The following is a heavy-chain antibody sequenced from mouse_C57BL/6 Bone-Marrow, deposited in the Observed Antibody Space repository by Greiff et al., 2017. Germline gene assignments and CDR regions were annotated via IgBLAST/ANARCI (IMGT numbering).Heavy chain of an antibody. CDR3: ARRETAHQGAMDY. Sequence: QVQLQQPGAELVKPGASVKMSCKASGYTFTSYWITWVKQRPGQGLEWIGDIYPGSGSTNYNEKFKSKATLTVDTSSSTAYMQLSSLTSEDSAVXYCARRETAHQGAMDYWGQGTSVTVSS. CDR2: IYPGSGST. D-gene: IGHD3-2*02. CDR1: GYTFTSYW. V-gene: IGHV1-55*01. J-gene: IGHJ4*01.